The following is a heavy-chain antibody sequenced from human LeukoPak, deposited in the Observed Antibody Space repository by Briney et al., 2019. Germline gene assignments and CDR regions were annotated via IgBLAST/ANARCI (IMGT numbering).Heavy chain of an antibody. D-gene: IGHD3-22*01. CDR2: IYYSGST. CDR1: GGSISSYY. Sequence: SETLSLTCTVSGGSISSYYWSWIRQPPGKGLEWIGYIYYSGSTNYNPSLKSRVTISVDTSKNQFSLKLSSVTAADTAVYYCARVNLDRDSSGFAFDYWGQGTLVTVSS. J-gene: IGHJ4*02. V-gene: IGHV4-59*01. CDR3: ARVNLDRDSSGFAFDY.